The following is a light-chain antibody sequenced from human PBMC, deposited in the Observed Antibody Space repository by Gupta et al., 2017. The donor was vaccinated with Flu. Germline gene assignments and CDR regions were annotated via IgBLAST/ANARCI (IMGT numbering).Light chain of an antibody. Sequence: GQTVRITCQGDSLRSYYASWYQQKPGQAPVLVIYGKNNRPSGIPDRFSGSSSGNTASLTITGAQAEDEADYYCNSRDSSGNHHVFGTGTKVTVL. J-gene: IGLJ1*01. CDR3: NSRDSSGNHHV. CDR2: GKN. V-gene: IGLV3-19*01. CDR1: SLRSYY.